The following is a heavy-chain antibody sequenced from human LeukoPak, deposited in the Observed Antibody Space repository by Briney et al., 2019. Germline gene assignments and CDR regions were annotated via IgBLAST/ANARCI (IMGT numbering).Heavy chain of an antibody. CDR2: IFYSGNT. CDR1: GASLSRTGHS. CDR3: AKEVAGP. Sequence: SETLSLTCTVSGASLSRTGHSWSWIRLPPGEGLEWIGSIFYSGNTYYNSSLKSRVTISVDTSKNQFSLNLTSVTAADTAVYYCAKEVAGPWGQGTRVTVSS. V-gene: IGHV4-39*07. J-gene: IGHJ5*02.